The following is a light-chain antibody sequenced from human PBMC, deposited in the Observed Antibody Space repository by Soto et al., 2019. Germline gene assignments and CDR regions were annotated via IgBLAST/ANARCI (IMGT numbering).Light chain of an antibody. CDR2: LGS. J-gene: IGKJ1*01. V-gene: IGKV2-28*01. Sequence: EIVMTQSPLSLHVTPGEPASISCRSRQSLLHSNGKNYLDWYLQTQGQSPHILIYLGSNRDSGVPDRFSGSGSGTDFTLKISRVEAEDVGVYYCQQYYTNSWSFGQGTKVDIK. CDR1: QSLLHSNGKNY. CDR3: QQYYTNSWS.